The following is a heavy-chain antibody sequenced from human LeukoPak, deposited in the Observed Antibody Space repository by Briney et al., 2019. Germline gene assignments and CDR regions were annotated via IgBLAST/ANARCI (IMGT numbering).Heavy chain of an antibody. CDR3: ATLQSF. V-gene: IGHV3-23*01. CDR2: IRGSDAKT. Sequence: GGSLRLSCAASGFTFSSYAMSWVRQAPGKGLEWVSGIRGSDAKTYYADSVKGRFTVSRDNAKSTLYLQMNSLRAEDTAVYYCATLQSFWGQGTLVTVPS. D-gene: IGHD2-21*02. CDR1: GFTFSSYA. J-gene: IGHJ4*02.